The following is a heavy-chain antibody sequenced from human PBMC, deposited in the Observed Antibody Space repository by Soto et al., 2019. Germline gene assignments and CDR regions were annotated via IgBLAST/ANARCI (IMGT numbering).Heavy chain of an antibody. CDR3: ARSLPGDILTGYYIPHGMDV. D-gene: IGHD3-9*01. V-gene: IGHV5-51*01. J-gene: IGHJ6*02. CDR1: GYNFTSHW. CDR2: IYPGDSDI. Sequence: GESLKISCKASGYNFTSHWIGWVRQMPGKGLEWMGIIYPGDSDIRYSPSFQGQVTISADKSISTAYLQWRSLQASDTAMYYCARSLPGDILTGYYIPHGMDVWGQGTTVTVSS.